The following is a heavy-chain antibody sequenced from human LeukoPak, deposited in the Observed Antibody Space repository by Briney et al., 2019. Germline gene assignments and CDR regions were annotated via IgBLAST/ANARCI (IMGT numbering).Heavy chain of an antibody. CDR1: GGTFSSYA. V-gene: IGHV1-69*01. CDR2: IIPIFGTA. CDR3: ARGFGVVIGPYYYYYGMDV. D-gene: IGHD3-3*01. Sequence: SVKVSCKASGGTFSSYAISWVRQAPGQGLEWMGGIIPIFGTANYAQKFQGRVTITADESTSTAYMELSSLRSEDTAVYYCARGFGVVIGPYYYYYGMDVWGQGTTVTVSS. J-gene: IGHJ6*02.